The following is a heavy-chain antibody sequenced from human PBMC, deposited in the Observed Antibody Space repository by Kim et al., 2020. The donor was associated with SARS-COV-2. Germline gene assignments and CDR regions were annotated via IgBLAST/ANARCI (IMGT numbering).Heavy chain of an antibody. D-gene: IGHD5-18*01. Sequence: GGSLRLSCAASGFTFSSYAMSWVRQAPGKGLEWVSAISGSGGSTYYADSVKGRFTISRDNSKNTLYLQMNSLRAEDTAVYYCAKDLRVQLWLRDDAFDIWGQGTMVTVSS. V-gene: IGHV3-23*01. J-gene: IGHJ3*02. CDR3: AKDLRVQLWLRDDAFDI. CDR2: ISGSGGST. CDR1: GFTFSSYA.